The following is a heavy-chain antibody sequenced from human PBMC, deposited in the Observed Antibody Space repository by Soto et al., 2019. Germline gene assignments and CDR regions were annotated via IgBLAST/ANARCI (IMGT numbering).Heavy chain of an antibody. CDR1: GFSLSTHGVD. CDR2: IYWDDDK. V-gene: IGHV2-5*02. Sequence: QITLKESGPTLVKPTQTLTLTCTFCGFSLSTHGVDVGWVRQPAGKALEWLALIYWDDDKRYSASLNSRLTITKDTSKNQVVLTMTNMDPVDTATYYCAHAMLYCTGGSCSTWFDSWGQGTLVTVSS. J-gene: IGHJ5*01. CDR3: AHAMLYCTGGSCSTWFDS. D-gene: IGHD2-15*01.